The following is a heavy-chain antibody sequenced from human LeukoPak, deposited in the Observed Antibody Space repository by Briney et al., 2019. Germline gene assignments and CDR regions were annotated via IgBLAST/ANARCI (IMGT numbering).Heavy chain of an antibody. CDR1: GFTFSSHA. J-gene: IGHJ4*02. Sequence: PGGSLRLSCTASGFTFSSHAMAWVRQASGKGLEWVSAISGSADTTYYADSVRGRFTISRDNSKNTVSLQMNSLRDEDTAIYYCALNRGDYWGQGTLVTVSS. CDR3: ALNRGDY. CDR2: ISGSADTT. V-gene: IGHV3-23*01. D-gene: IGHD2/OR15-2a*01.